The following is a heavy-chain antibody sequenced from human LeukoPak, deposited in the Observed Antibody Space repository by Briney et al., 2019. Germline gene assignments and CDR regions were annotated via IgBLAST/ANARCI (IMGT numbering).Heavy chain of an antibody. Sequence: SVKVSCKASGYTFTSYAISWVRQAPGQGLEWMGGIIPIFGTANYAQKFQGRVTITADESTSTAYMELSSLRSEDTAVYYCARDRPEADDYGDYRYYYYMDVWGKGTTVTISS. CDR1: GYTFTSYA. J-gene: IGHJ6*03. CDR3: ARDRPEADDYGDYRYYYYMDV. CDR2: IIPIFGTA. D-gene: IGHD4-17*01. V-gene: IGHV1-69*13.